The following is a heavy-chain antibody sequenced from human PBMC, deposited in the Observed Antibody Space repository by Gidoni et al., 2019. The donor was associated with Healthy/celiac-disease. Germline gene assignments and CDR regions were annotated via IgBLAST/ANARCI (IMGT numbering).Heavy chain of an antibody. CDR3: AKSRSFYYYYGMDV. J-gene: IGHJ6*02. CDR1: GFTFDDYA. V-gene: IGHV3-9*01. Sequence: EVQLVESGGGLVQPGRSLRLSCAASGFTFDDYAMHWVRQAPGKGLGWSSGISWNSGSIGYADSVKGRFTISRDNAKNSLYLQMNSLRAEDTALYYCAKSRSFYYYYGMDVWGQGTTVTVSS. CDR2: ISWNSGSI. D-gene: IGHD2-15*01.